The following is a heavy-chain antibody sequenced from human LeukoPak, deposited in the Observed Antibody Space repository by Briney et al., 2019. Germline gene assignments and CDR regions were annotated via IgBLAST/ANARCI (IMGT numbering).Heavy chain of an antibody. CDR1: GGSISSYY. V-gene: IGHV4-59*01. D-gene: IGHD6-19*01. CDR2: IYYSGST. Sequence: PSETLPLTCTVSGGSISSYYWSWIRQPPGKGLEWIGYIYYSGSTNYNPSLKSRVTISVDTSKNQFSLKLSSVTAADTVVYYCAKEADSSCWYGGAFDFWGQGTMVTVSS. CDR3: AKEADSSCWYGGAFDF. J-gene: IGHJ3*01.